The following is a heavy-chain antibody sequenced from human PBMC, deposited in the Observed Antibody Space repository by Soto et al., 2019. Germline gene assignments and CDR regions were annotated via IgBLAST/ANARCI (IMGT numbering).Heavy chain of an antibody. Sequence: ECLKISVPGTGYRFCRSCISWVGQNPGKGLEWLGNPYTGDSDVRYSPAFEGLVTLSADPSLHTAYFQLLNRKASDTAIDYGTKGATSPFDSWGQGTRFTVSS. J-gene: IGHJ4*02. CDR2: PYTGDSDV. D-gene: IGHD3-16*01. V-gene: IGHV5-51*01. CDR3: TKGATSPFDS. CDR1: GYRFCRSC.